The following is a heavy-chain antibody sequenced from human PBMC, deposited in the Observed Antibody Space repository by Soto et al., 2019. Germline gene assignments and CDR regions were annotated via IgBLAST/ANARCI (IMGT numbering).Heavy chain of an antibody. CDR2: IYPGDSDT. D-gene: IGHD2-21*02. Sequence: LGESLKISCKGSGYSFSGYWIGWVRQMPGKGLEWMGIIYPGDSDTRYSPSFQGQVTISADKSISTAYLQWSSLKASDTAIYYCARTPTTVVTPEFDYWGQGTLVTVSS. V-gene: IGHV5-51*01. CDR3: ARTPTTVVTPEFDY. J-gene: IGHJ4*02. CDR1: GYSFSGYW.